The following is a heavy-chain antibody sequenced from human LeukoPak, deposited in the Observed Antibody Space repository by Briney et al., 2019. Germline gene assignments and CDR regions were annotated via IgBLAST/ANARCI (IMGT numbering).Heavy chain of an antibody. CDR2: ISYDGSNK. J-gene: IGHJ4*02. D-gene: IGHD4/OR15-4a*01. CDR3: ARRAGAYSHPYDY. V-gene: IGHV3-30*03. CDR1: GFTFSSSG. Sequence: PGGSLRLSCGASGFTFSSSGMHWVRQAPGKGLEWVTTISYDGSNKYYADSVKGRFTISRDNSKNTLYLQMNSLRAEDTAVYYCARRAGAYSHPYDYWGQGTLVTVSS.